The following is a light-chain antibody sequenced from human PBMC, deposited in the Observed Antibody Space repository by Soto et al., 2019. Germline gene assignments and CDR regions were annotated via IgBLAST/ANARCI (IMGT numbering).Light chain of an antibody. CDR3: CSYAGSTTWV. Sequence: QSVLTQPASVSGSPGQSITISCTGTSSDVGSYNFVSWYLQHPGKAPKLMIYEDSKRPSGVSNRFSGSKSGNTASLTISGLQAEDEADYYCCSYAGSTTWVFGTGTKVTVL. J-gene: IGLJ1*01. CDR1: SSDVGSYNF. CDR2: EDS. V-gene: IGLV2-23*01.